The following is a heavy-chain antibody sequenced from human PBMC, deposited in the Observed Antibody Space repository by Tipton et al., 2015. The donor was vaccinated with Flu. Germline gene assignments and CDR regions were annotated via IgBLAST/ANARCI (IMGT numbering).Heavy chain of an antibody. Sequence: LRLSCTVSGDSISSYYWSWIRQPPGKRLEWIGYIYSSGSTNYNPSLKSRVTISPDTSKNTFSLRLTSVTAADTAVYYCARRGRTVRDAFDIWGQGTMVTVSS. CDR3: ARRGRTVRDAFDI. J-gene: IGHJ3*02. CDR2: IYSSGST. CDR1: GDSISSYY. V-gene: IGHV4-4*08. D-gene: IGHD3-10*01.